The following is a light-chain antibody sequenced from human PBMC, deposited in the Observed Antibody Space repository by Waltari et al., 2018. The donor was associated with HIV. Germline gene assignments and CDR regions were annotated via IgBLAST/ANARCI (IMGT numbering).Light chain of an antibody. CDR2: STN. J-gene: IGLJ3*02. Sequence: QTVVTQGPSFSVSPGGTVTLTCGLNSGSVSTTSFPSWYQQTPGQAPRTLIYSTNIRSSGVPDRFSGSIRGNKAALTITGAQADDESDYYCLVHMGHGAWVFGGGTKLTVL. CDR3: LVHMGHGAWV. V-gene: IGLV8-61*01. CDR1: SGSVSTTSF.